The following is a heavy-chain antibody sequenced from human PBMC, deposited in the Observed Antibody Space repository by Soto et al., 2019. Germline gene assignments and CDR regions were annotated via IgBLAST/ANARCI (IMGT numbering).Heavy chain of an antibody. V-gene: IGHV3-23*01. CDR1: GFTFSSYA. J-gene: IGHJ4*02. Sequence: GGSLRLSCAASGFTFSSYAMSWVRQAPGKGLEWVSAISGSGGSAYYADSVKGRFTISRDNSKNTLYLQMNSLRAEDTAVYYCAKRAHPGYSSSWVYFDYWGQGTLVTVSS. CDR3: AKRAHPGYSSSWVYFDY. CDR2: ISGSGGSA. D-gene: IGHD6-13*01.